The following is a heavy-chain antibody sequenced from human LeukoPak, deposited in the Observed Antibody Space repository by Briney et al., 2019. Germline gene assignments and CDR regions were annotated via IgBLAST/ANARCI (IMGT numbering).Heavy chain of an antibody. J-gene: IGHJ4*02. V-gene: IGHV3-23*01. D-gene: IGHD1-26*01. Sequence: PGGSLRLSCAASGFTIRYAMSWGRQTPEKGVKCVSTTSGSGGDTYYADSVEGRLTISRDDSKNTLYLQMKRLSAKDTAVYYCVKDIGRYQNTDFMFRGQGARDTVS. CDR2: TSGSGGDT. CDR1: GFTIRYA. CDR3: VKDIGRYQNTDFMF.